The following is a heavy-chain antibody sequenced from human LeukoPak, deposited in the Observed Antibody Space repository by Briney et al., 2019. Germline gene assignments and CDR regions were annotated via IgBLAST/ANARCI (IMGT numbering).Heavy chain of an antibody. CDR2: ISSSGSTI. CDR3: ARGPQTGFDP. J-gene: IGHJ5*02. V-gene: IGHV3-48*03. CDR1: GFTFSSYE. Sequence: GGSLRLSCAASGFTFSSYEINWVRQAPGKGLEWVSYISSSGSTIYYADSVKGRFTISRDNAKNSLYLQMNSLRAEDTAVYYCARGPQTGFDPWGQGTLVTVSS.